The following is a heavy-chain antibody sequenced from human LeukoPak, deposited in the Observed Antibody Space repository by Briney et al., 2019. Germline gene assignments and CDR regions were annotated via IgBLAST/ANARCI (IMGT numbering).Heavy chain of an antibody. Sequence: SETLSLTCAVSGGSISSGGYSWSWIRQPPGKGLEWIGYIYHSGSTYYNPSLKSRVTISIDRSKNQFPLKLSSVTAADTAVYYCARLVVYYDFWSGYYGSSYFDYWGQGTLVTVSS. V-gene: IGHV4-30-2*01. D-gene: IGHD3-3*01. CDR3: ARLVVYYDFWSGYYGSSYFDY. J-gene: IGHJ4*02. CDR2: IYHSGST. CDR1: GGSISSGGYS.